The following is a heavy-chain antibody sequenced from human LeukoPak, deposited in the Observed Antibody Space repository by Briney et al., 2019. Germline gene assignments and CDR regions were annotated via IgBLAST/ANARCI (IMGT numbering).Heavy chain of an antibody. J-gene: IGHJ4*02. V-gene: IGHV4-39*07. CDR3: ARDSEGRYFDWLLSPHYFDY. CDR1: GGSISSYY. Sequence: SETLSLTCTVSGGSISSYYWGWIRQPPGKGLEWIGSIYYSGSTYYNPSLKSRVTISVDTSKNQFSLKLSSVTAADTAVYYCARDSEGRYFDWLLSPHYFDYWGQGTLVTVSS. CDR2: IYYSGST. D-gene: IGHD3-9*01.